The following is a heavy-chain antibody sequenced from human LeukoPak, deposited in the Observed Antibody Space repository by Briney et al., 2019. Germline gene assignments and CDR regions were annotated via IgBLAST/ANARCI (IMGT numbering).Heavy chain of an antibody. Sequence: SETLSLTCTVSGGSISSYYWSWIRQPPGKGLEWIGYIYYSGSTNYNPSLKSRVTISVDTSKNQFSLKLSSVTAADTAVYYCARAYSSGWYADYRGQGTLVTVSS. J-gene: IGHJ4*02. CDR1: GGSISSYY. V-gene: IGHV4-59*01. CDR2: IYYSGST. D-gene: IGHD6-19*01. CDR3: ARAYSSGWYADY.